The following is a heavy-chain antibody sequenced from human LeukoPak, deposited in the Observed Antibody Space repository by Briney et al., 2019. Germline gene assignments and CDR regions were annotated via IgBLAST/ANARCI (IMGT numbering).Heavy chain of an antibody. Sequence: GASVKVSCKASGLTLTTIYMHWVRQAPGQGLEWMAVLYPGGDRAIYAQRFQGRLTLTRDTSTNTVYMEVSSLASEDTALYYCASEVPRTSRFDHWGQGTLVTVSS. CDR3: ASEVPRTSRFDH. CDR1: GLTLTTIY. V-gene: IGHV1-46*01. J-gene: IGHJ4*02. CDR2: LYPGGDRA. D-gene: IGHD2-8*01.